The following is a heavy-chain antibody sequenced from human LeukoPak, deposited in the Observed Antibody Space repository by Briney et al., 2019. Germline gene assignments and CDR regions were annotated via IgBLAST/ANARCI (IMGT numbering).Heavy chain of an antibody. D-gene: IGHD6-13*01. V-gene: IGHV4-38-2*02. CDR2: IYHSGST. CDR3: AREGSSWYYAFDI. CDR1: GYSISGGYY. Sequence: SETLSLTCAVSGYSISGGYYWGWTRQPPGKGLEWIGSIYHSGSTYYNPSLKSRVTISVDTSKNQFSLKLSSVTAADTAVYYCAREGSSWYYAFDIWGQGTLVTVSS. J-gene: IGHJ3*02.